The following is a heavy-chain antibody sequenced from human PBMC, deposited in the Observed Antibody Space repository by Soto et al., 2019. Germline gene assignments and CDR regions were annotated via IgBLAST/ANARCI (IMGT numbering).Heavy chain of an antibody. CDR1: GFTFSSHA. Sequence: GGSLRLSCAASGFTFSSHAMSWVRQAPGKGLEWVSAISGSGGSTYYADSVKGRFTISRDNSKNTLYLQMNSLRAEDTAVYYCAKDVCSSTSCYAFDIWGQGTMVTVSS. J-gene: IGHJ3*02. CDR3: AKDVCSSTSCYAFDI. V-gene: IGHV3-23*01. D-gene: IGHD2-2*01. CDR2: ISGSGGST.